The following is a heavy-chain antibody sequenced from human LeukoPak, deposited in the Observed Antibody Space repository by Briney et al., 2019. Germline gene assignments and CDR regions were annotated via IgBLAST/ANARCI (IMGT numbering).Heavy chain of an antibody. CDR2: ISWDGGST. CDR1: GFTFDDYT. Sequence: GGSLRLSCAASGFTFDDYTMHWVRQAPGKGLEWVSLISWDGGSTYYADSVKGRFTISRDNSKNSLYLQVNSLRTEDTALYYCAKAPQIYQLLLDYWGQGTLVTVSS. D-gene: IGHD2-2*01. J-gene: IGHJ4*02. CDR3: AKAPQIYQLLLDY. V-gene: IGHV3-43*01.